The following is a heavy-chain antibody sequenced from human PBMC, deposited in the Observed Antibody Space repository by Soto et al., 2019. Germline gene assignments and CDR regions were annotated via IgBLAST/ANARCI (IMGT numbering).Heavy chain of an antibody. CDR3: AKGRTGSCYSTSAY. Sequence: QVQLVESGGGVVQPGRSLRLSCVASGFTFSSYGMHWVRQAPGKGLEWVAVISYDGSNKYYADSVKGRFTISRDNSKNTLYLQMDSLIAEDTAMYYCAKGRTGSCYSTSAYWGQGTLVIVSS. V-gene: IGHV3-30*18. D-gene: IGHD2-15*01. J-gene: IGHJ4*02. CDR2: ISYDGSNK. CDR1: GFTFSSYG.